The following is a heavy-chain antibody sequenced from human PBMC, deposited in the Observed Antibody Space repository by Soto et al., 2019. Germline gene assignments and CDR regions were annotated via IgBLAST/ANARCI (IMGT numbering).Heavy chain of an antibody. D-gene: IGHD1-26*01. CDR1: GFTFSSFA. V-gene: IGHV3-23*01. J-gene: IGHJ4*02. Sequence: EVQLLESGGGLVQPGGSLRLSCAASGFTFSSFAMRWVRQAPGKGLEWVSSSSGSGDSAYYADSVKGRFTISRDNSKNTLYLKMNSLRAEDTAVYYCARRGSGNYYDYWGQGTLVTVSS. CDR2: SSGSGDSA. CDR3: ARRGSGNYYDY.